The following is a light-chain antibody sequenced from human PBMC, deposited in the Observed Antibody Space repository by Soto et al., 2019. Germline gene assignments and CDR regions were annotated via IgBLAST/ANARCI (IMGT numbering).Light chain of an antibody. CDR3: SSYTSSSPYV. V-gene: IGLV2-14*01. Sequence: QSALAQPASVSGSPGQSITISCTGTSSDVGGYNYVSWYQQQPGKAPKLMIYEVSNRPSGVSNRFSSSKSGNTASLTISGLQAEDEADYYCSSYTSSSPYVFGTGTKVTVL. CDR2: EVS. CDR1: SSDVGGYNY. J-gene: IGLJ1*01.